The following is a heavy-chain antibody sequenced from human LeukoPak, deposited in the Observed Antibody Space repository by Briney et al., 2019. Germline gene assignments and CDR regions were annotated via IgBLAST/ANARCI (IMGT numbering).Heavy chain of an antibody. J-gene: IGHJ6*04. CDR3: AELGITMIGGV. CDR2: ISSSGSTI. V-gene: IGHV3-48*04. D-gene: IGHD3-10*02. Sequence: PGGSLRLSCAASGFIFSNCGMHWVRQAPGKGLEWVSYISSSGSTIYYADSVKGRFTISRDNAKNSLYLQMNSLRAEDTAVYYCAELGITMIGGVWGKGTTVTISS. CDR1: GFIFSNCG.